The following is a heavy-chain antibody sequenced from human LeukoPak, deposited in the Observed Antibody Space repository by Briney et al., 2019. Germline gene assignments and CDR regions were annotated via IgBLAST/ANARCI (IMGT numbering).Heavy chain of an antibody. D-gene: IGHD4/OR15-4a*01. CDR1: GFTFSNYW. CDR2: IKSDGSST. CDR3: ARDGGANGLGGFDY. Sequence: GGSLRLSCAASGFTFSNYWMHWVRQVPGKGLVWVSRIKSDGSSTSYADSVKGRFTISRDNAKNTLSLQMNSLRAEDTAVYYCARDGGANGLGGFDYWGQGTLVTVSS. V-gene: IGHV3-74*01. J-gene: IGHJ4*02.